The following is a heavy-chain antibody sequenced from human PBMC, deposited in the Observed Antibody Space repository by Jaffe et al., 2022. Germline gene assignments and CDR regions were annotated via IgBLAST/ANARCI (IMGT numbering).Heavy chain of an antibody. J-gene: IGHJ3*02. CDR3: AGPSPMVRGVMKTDDAFDI. Sequence: QVQLQESGPGLVKPSETLSLTCAVSGYSISSGYYWGWIRQPPGKGLEWIGSIYHSGSTYYNPSLKSRVTISVDTSKNQFSLKLSSVTAADTAVYYCAGPSPMVRGVMKTDDAFDIWGQGTMVTVSS. CDR2: IYHSGST. CDR1: GYSISSGYY. V-gene: IGHV4-38-2*01. D-gene: IGHD3-10*01.